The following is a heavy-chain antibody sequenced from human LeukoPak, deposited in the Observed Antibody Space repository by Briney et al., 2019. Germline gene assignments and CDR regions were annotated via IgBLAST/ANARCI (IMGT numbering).Heavy chain of an antibody. Sequence: PGGSLRLSCAASGFSFSGYAMSWVRQAPGKGLEWVSTISGSGATTYYADSVKGRFTISRDNSKNTLYLQMNSLRAEDTAVYYCARSPGYSSSWFAAWGQGTLVTVSS. CDR3: ARSPGYSSSWFAA. CDR2: ISGSGATT. CDR1: GFSFSGYA. D-gene: IGHD6-19*01. J-gene: IGHJ5*02. V-gene: IGHV3-23*01.